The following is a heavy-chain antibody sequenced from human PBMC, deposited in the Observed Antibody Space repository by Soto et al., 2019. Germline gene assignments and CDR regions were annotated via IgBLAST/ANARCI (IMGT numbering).Heavy chain of an antibody. CDR1: GGSISSYY. Sequence: PSETLSLTCTVSGGSISSYYWSWIRQPPGKGLEWIGYIYYSGSTNYNPSLKSRVTISVDTSKNQFSLKLSSVTAADTAVYYCARVERALEWISFDSWGQGTLVTVSS. CDR2: IYYSGST. D-gene: IGHD3-3*01. V-gene: IGHV4-59*08. CDR3: ARVERALEWISFDS. J-gene: IGHJ4*02.